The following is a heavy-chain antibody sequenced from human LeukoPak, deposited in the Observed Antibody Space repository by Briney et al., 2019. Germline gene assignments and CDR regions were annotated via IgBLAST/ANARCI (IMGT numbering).Heavy chain of an antibody. CDR2: ISSNGGST. Sequence: GGSLRLSCSASGFTFSSYATHWVRQAPGKGLEYVSAISSNGGSTYYADSVKGRFTISRDNSKNTLYLQMSSLRAEDTAVYYCARSPGDCSSTSCYNLHFDYWGQGTLVTVSS. CDR1: GFTFSSYA. V-gene: IGHV3-64D*06. J-gene: IGHJ4*02. CDR3: ARSPGDCSSTSCYNLHFDY. D-gene: IGHD2-2*02.